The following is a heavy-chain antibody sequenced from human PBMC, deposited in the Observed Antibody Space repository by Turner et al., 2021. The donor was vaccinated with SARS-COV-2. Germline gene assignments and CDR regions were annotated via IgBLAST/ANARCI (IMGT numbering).Heavy chain of an antibody. CDR3: ATAPPYCPNGVCPSWFDP. Sequence: QVQLVQSGAEVQKPGAAVKVSCKVSGHTLTELSSHWVRQAPGKGLEWVVGFDPADGETIYAHKFQGRVTMTEDTSTDTAYMELSSLRSEDTAVYYCATAPPYCPNGVCPSWFDPWGQGTLVTVSS. J-gene: IGHJ5*02. CDR1: GHTLTELS. D-gene: IGHD2-8*01. V-gene: IGHV1-24*01. CDR2: FDPADGET.